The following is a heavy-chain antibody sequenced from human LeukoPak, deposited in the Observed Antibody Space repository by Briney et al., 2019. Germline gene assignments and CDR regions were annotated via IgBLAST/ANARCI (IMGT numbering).Heavy chain of an antibody. J-gene: IGHJ4*02. CDR3: ARPTAGFDY. Sequence: PGGSLRLSCAASGFSVSGNNMHWVRQAPGKGLEWVAFIRYDGSNKYYGDSVKGRFTISRDNSKNTLYLQMNSLRAEDTAVYYCARPTAGFDYWGQGTLVTVSS. D-gene: IGHD4-11*01. CDR1: GFSVSGNN. V-gene: IGHV3-30*02. CDR2: IRYDGSNK.